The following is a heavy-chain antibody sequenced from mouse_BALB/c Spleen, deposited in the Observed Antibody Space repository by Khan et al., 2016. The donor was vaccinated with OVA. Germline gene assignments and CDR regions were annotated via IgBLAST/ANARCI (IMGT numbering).Heavy chain of an antibody. D-gene: IGHD2-4*01. V-gene: IGHV3-2*02. CDR1: GYSITSEYA. Sequence: EVQLQESGPGLVKPSQSLSLTCTVTGYSITSEYAWNWIRQFPGNKLEWMGYINYSGSTRFNPSLKSRTSITRDTSKNQFFLQLNSVTTEDTATYYCTRKDYYDYDPFTYWGQGTLVTVSA. CDR3: TRKDYYDYDPFTY. CDR2: INYSGST. J-gene: IGHJ3*01.